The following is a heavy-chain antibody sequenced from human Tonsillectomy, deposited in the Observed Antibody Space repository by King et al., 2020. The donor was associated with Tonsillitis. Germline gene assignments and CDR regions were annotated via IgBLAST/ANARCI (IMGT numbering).Heavy chain of an antibody. CDR2: INHSGTT. D-gene: IGHD6-19*01. J-gene: IGHJ4*02. Sequence: VQLQQWDAGLLKPSETLSLTCGVYGGSFIGYYWSWIRQSPGKGLEWIGEINHSGTTSYNPSLKSRVTMLEDTSMNQFSLEVRAVTAADTAVYYCARGRWRVHFDSWGQGTLVTVSS. V-gene: IGHV4-34*01. CDR3: ARGRWRVHFDS. CDR1: GGSFIGYY.